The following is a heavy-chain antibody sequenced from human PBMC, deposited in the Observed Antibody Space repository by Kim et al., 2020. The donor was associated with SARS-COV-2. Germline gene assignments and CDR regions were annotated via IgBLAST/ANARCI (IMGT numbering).Heavy chain of an antibody. D-gene: IGHD3-22*01. Sequence: SETLSLTCAVSGGSISSSNWWSWVRQPPGKGLEWIGEIYHSGSTNYNPSLKSRVTISVDKSKNQFSLKLSSVTAADTAVYYCARLGYYYDSSGYYNYFDYWGQGTLVTVSS. CDR3: ARLGYYYDSSGYYNYFDY. V-gene: IGHV4-4*02. J-gene: IGHJ4*02. CDR1: GGSISSSNW. CDR2: IYHSGST.